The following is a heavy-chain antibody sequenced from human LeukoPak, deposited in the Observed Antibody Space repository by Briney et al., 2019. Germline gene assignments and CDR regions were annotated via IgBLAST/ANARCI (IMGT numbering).Heavy chain of an antibody. D-gene: IGHD2-15*01. Sequence: SETLSLTCAVSGGSINSYYRSWIRQPPGKGLEWIGNIYYTGSTNYNPSLKSRVTISVDASKNQFSLKLSSVTAADTAVYYCARYCSGGSCYDCWGQGTLVTVSS. CDR1: GGSINSYY. V-gene: IGHV4-59*01. J-gene: IGHJ4*02. CDR2: IYYTGST. CDR3: ARYCSGGSCYDC.